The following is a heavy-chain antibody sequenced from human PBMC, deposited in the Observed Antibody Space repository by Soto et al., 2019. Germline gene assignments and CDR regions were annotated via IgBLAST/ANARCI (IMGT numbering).Heavy chain of an antibody. CDR2: TRNKANSYTT. J-gene: IGHJ5*02. V-gene: IGHV3-72*01. CDR1: GFTFSDHY. Sequence: GGSLRLSCAASGFTFSDHYMDWVRQAPGKGLEWVGRTRNKANSYTTEYAASVKGRFTISRDDSKNSLYLQMNSLKTEDTAVYYCARDLLSGYSSSWDLWGQGTLVTVSS. D-gene: IGHD6-13*01. CDR3: ARDLLSGYSSSWDL.